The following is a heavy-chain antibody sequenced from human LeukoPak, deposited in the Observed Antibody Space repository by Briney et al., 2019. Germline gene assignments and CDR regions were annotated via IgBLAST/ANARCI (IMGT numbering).Heavy chain of an antibody. CDR2: MNPNSGNT. Sequence: ASVKVSCKASGYTFTSYDINWVRQATGQGLEWMGWMNPNSGNTGYAQKFQGRVTMTRNTSISTAYMELSSLRSEDTAVYYCARDVVVVVAATQTFDYWGQGTLVTVSS. J-gene: IGHJ4*02. CDR1: GYTFTSYD. CDR3: ARDVVVVVAATQTFDY. D-gene: IGHD2-15*01. V-gene: IGHV1-8*01.